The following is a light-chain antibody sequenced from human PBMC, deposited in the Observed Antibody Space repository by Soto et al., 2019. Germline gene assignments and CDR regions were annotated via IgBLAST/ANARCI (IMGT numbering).Light chain of an antibody. J-gene: IGKJ4*01. Sequence: EVVLTQSPATLSLSPGERATLSCRASQSVSSYLAWYQHKPGQAPRLLIYDASNRATGIPARFSGSGSGTDFTLTIDSLEPEDFAVYYCQRPSAGGVTFGGGTKVEI. CDR2: DAS. CDR1: QSVSSY. CDR3: QRPSAGGVT. V-gene: IGKV3-11*01.